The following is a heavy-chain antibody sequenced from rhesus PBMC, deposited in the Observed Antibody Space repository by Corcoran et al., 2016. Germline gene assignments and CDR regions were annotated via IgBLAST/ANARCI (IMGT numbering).Heavy chain of an antibody. CDR1: GGSISSSY. CDR2: IYGGVSST. V-gene: IGHV4-169*02. D-gene: IGHD2-21*01. Sequence: QLQLQESGPGLVKPSETLSVTCAVSGGSISSSYWSWIRQAPGKGLEWIGYIYGGVSSTNTNPYHRSRVNLSVDTSKNQLSLRLSSGTAADTAVYYCASSGYCTGSGCYEYFEFWGQGALVTVSS. CDR3: ASSGYCTGSGCYEYFEF. J-gene: IGHJ1*01.